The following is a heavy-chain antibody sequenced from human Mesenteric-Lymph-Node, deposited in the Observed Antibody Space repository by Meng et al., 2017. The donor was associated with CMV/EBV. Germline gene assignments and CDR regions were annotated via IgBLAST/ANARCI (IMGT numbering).Heavy chain of an antibody. J-gene: IGHJ3*02. CDR1: GFTFSKYW. CDR2: IKQDGSEK. Sequence: GESLKISCAASGFTFSKYWMSWVRQAPGKGLEWVANIKQDGSEKYYVDSVKGRFTISRDNAKNSLYLQMNSLRAEDTAVYYCARSTPAGGGYEDAFDIWGQGTMVTVSS. V-gene: IGHV3-7*01. CDR3: ARSTPAGGGYEDAFDI. D-gene: IGHD2-15*01.